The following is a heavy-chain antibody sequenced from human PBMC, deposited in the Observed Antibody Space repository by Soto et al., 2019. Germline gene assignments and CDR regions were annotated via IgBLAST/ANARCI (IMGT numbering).Heavy chain of an antibody. CDR2: ISSSSSSYI. D-gene: IGHD2-2*01. V-gene: IGHV3-21*01. J-gene: IGHJ6*03. CDR1: GFTFSSYS. CDR3: ARDPTLGYCSSTSCYGINYYYYMDV. Sequence: PGGSLRLSCAASGFTFSSYSMNWVRQAPGKGLEWVSSISSSSSSYIYYADSVKGRFTISRDNAKNSLYLQMNSLRAEDTAVYYCARDPTLGYCSSTSCYGINYYYYMDVWGQGTTVTVAS.